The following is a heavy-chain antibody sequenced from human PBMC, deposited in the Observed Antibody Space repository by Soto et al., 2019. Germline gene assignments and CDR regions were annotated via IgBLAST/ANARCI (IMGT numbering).Heavy chain of an antibody. V-gene: IGHV3-30*18. D-gene: IGHD3-3*01. J-gene: IGHJ6*02. CDR2: ISYDESNK. CDR1: GFTFSSYG. CDR3: AKRRNVLRFLEWSSGMEV. Sequence: GGSLRLSCAASGFTFSSYGMHWVRQAPGKGLEWVAFISYDESNKYYADSVKGRFTISRDNSRTTLYLQMNSLRAEDTAVYFCAKRRNVLRFLEWSSGMEVWGQGTTVTVSS.